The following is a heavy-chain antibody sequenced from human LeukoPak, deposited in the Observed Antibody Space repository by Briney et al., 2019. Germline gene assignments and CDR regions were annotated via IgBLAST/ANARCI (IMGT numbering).Heavy chain of an antibody. Sequence: GGSLRLSCAASGFIFNDYAMHWVRQTPGKGLEWVSGITWDSGTIGYADSVKGRFTISRDNAKKSLYLQMNSLRAEDTALYYCAKQGPYCSSASCSHAFNVWGQGTLVTVSS. J-gene: IGHJ4*02. CDR1: GFIFNDYA. V-gene: IGHV3-9*01. CDR3: AKQGPYCSSASCSHAFNV. D-gene: IGHD2-2*01. CDR2: ITWDSGTI.